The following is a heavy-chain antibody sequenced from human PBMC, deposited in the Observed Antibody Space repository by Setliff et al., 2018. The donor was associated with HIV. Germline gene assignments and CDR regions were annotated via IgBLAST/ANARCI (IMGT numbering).Heavy chain of an antibody. CDR3: ARILLYDSSAYFVNAFDI. CDR2: INHSGIT. D-gene: IGHD3-22*01. V-gene: IGHV4-34*01. J-gene: IGHJ3*02. Sequence: SETLSLTCAVYGASFSGYYWAWIRQSPGTGLEWIGEINHSGITNYNPTLKSRVTISTDTSKNQFSLRLNSVTAADTAVYYCARILLYDSSAYFVNAFDIWGQGTVVTVSS. CDR1: GASFSGYY.